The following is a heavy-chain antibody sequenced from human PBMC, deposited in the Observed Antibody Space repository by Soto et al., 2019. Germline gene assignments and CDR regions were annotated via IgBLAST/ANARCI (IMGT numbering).Heavy chain of an antibody. D-gene: IGHD6-19*01. V-gene: IGHV1-2*04. Sequence: ASLKVSCKASGYTFTGYYMHWVRQAPGQGLEWMGWINPNGGGTNYAQKFQGWVTMTRDTSISTAYMELSRLRSDDTAVYYCARSPLQWLGPVIDDGSQGTLVTDSS. CDR1: GYTFTGYY. CDR2: INPNGGGT. CDR3: ARSPLQWLGPVIDD. J-gene: IGHJ4*02.